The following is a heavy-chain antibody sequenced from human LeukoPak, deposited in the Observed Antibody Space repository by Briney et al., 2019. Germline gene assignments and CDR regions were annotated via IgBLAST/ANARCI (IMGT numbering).Heavy chain of an antibody. Sequence: SETLSLTCSVSDDSITMYYWTWIRQPPGKGLEWIGRIYTSGSTNYNPSLKSRVTISVDTSKNQFSLKLSSVTAADTALYYCARSSGYYFEYFHHWGQGTLVTVSS. V-gene: IGHV4-4*08. CDR3: ARSSGYYFEYFHH. J-gene: IGHJ1*01. CDR2: IYTSGST. CDR1: DDSITMYY. D-gene: IGHD3-22*01.